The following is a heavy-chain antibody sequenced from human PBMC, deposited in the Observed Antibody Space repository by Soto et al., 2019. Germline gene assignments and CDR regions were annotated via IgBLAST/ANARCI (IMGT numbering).Heavy chain of an antibody. D-gene: IGHD2-21*02. CDR1: GGTFSSYA. V-gene: IGHV1-46*03. J-gene: IGHJ4*02. Sequence: GASVKVSCKASGGTFSSYAISWVRQAPGQALEWMGVIHPSGGGTTYAQKFLGRVTVTRDTSTTTVFMELSSLRSDDTAVYYCARGGHIAVVTASFDNWGQGTLVTVSS. CDR2: IHPSGGGT. CDR3: ARGGHIAVVTASFDN.